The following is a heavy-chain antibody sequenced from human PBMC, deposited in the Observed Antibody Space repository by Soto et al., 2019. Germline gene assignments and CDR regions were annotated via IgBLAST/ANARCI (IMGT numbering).Heavy chain of an antibody. D-gene: IGHD1-26*01. V-gene: IGHV1-18*01. J-gene: IGHJ4*02. CDR1: GYTFTSYG. Sequence: QVQLVQSGAEVKKPGASVKVSCKASGYTFTSYGISWVRQAPGQGLEWMGWISAYNANTNYAQKLQGRVTMTTDTSTSTSNMELRSIRSDDTAVYFCARDRLGATGDYWGQGTLVTVSS. CDR3: ARDRLGATGDY. CDR2: ISAYNANT.